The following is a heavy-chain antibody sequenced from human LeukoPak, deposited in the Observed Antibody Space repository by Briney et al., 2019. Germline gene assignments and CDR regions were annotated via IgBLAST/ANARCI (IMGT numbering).Heavy chain of an antibody. D-gene: IGHD3-16*01. J-gene: IGHJ3*02. V-gene: IGHV4-39*01. Sequence: SETLSLTCSVSGDSISSSGYYWGWVRQSPGRGLEWIACLSYTGSPYYKPSLKSRATISGDTPKNQFSLRLNSVTAADTAVYYCARRGEMMNAFDIWGQGTTVTVSS. CDR2: LSYTGSP. CDR3: ARRGEMMNAFDI. CDR1: GDSISSSGYY.